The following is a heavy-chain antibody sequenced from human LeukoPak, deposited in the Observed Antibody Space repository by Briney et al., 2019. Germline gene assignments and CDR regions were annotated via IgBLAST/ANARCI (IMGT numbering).Heavy chain of an antibody. CDR3: ARDPYDSSWGLCYFDY. CDR1: GFTFSSYS. D-gene: IGHD3-22*01. J-gene: IGHJ4*02. CDR2: ISSSSSYI. Sequence: PGGSLTLSCAASGFTFSSYSMNWVRQAPGKGLEWVSSISSSSSYIYYAASVKGRFTIVRANAKNSLYLQMNSLRAEDTPVYYCARDPYDSSWGLCYFDYWGQGNLVTASS. V-gene: IGHV3-21*01.